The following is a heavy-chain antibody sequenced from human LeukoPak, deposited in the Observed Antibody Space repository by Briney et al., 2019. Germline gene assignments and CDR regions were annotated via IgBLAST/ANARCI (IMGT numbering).Heavy chain of an antibody. CDR2: MNPNSGNT. CDR1: GYTFTSYD. J-gene: IGHJ4*02. D-gene: IGHD3-16*01. Sequence: GASEKVSCKASGYTFTSYDINWVRQATGQGLEWMGWMNPNSGNTGYAQKFQGRVTMTRNTSISTAYMELSSLRSEDTAVYYCASGGTHTELCDYWGQGTLVTVSS. V-gene: IGHV1-8*01. CDR3: ASGGTHTELCDY.